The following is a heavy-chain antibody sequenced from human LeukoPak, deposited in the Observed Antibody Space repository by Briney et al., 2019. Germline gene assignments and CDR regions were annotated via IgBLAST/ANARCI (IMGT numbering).Heavy chain of an antibody. J-gene: IGHJ5*02. CDR2: IYTSGST. CDR1: GGSISSYY. CDR3: ARDEMTMVRGEIISNWFDP. V-gene: IGHV4-4*07. Sequence: SETLSLTCTVSGGSISSYYWSWIRQPAGKGLEWIGRIYTSGSTNYNPSLKSRVTMSVDTSKNQFSLKLSSVTAADTAVYYCARDEMTMVRGEIISNWFDPWGQGTLVTVSS. D-gene: IGHD3-10*01.